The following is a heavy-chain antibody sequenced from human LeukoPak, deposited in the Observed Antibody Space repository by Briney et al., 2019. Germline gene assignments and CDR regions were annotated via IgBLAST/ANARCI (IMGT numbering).Heavy chain of an antibody. J-gene: IGHJ3*02. D-gene: IGHD4-23*01. CDR1: GYTFTSYG. CDR2: ISAYNGNT. V-gene: IGHV1-18*01. Sequence: ASVKVSFKASGYTFTSYGISWVRQAPGQGLEWMGWISAYNGNTNYAQKLQGRVTLTTDTSTSTAYMELRSLRSDDTAVYYCARDWAGGNDAFDIWGQGTMVTVSS. CDR3: ARDWAGGNDAFDI.